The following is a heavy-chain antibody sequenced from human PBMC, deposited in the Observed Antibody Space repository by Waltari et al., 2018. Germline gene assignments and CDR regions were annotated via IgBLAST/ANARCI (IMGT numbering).Heavy chain of an antibody. D-gene: IGHD1-26*01. CDR2: IVVGSGNT. J-gene: IGHJ4*02. V-gene: IGHV1-58*02. Sequence: QMQLVQSGPEVKKPGTSVKVSGKASGFTFTSSAMQWVRQARGQRLEWIGWIVVGSGNTNYAQKFQERVTITRDMSTSTAYIELSSLRSEDTAVYYCAAREAVGATGSYFDYWGQGTLVTVSS. CDR1: GFTFTSSA. CDR3: AAREAVGATGSYFDY.